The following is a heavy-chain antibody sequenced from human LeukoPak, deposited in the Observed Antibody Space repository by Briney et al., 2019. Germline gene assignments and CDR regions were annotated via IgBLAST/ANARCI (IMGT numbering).Heavy chain of an antibody. J-gene: IGHJ4*02. CDR1: GFTFSDYY. Sequence: PGGSLRLSCAASGFTFSDYYMYWIRQAPGKGLEWVSYISRGGNTIYYSDSVKGRFTISRDNAKNSLNLQMNSLRAEDTAVYYCASSRSITSDYWGQGTLVSVSS. CDR3: ASSRSITSDY. V-gene: IGHV3-11*01. CDR2: ISRGGNTI.